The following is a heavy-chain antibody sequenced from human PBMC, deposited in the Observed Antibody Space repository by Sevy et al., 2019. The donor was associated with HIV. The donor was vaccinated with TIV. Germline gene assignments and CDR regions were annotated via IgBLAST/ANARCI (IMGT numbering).Heavy chain of an antibody. CDR2: IRNRPNSYTT. CDR3: VRGPNCGVGGCQQISPYCLDV. J-gene: IGHJ6*03. Sequence: GGSLRLSCAASGFTFSDHYVDWVRQAPGKGLEWVGHIRNRPNSYTTEYAASVKGRFTISRDDSKNSVYLPMNSLKTQDSAVYYCVRGPNCGVGGCQQISPYCLDVWGKGATVTVSS. V-gene: IGHV3-72*01. CDR1: GFTFSDHY. D-gene: IGHD2-15*01.